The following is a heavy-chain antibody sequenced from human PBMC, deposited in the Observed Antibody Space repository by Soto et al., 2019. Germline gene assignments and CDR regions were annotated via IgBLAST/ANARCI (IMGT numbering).Heavy chain of an antibody. CDR3: ARVTGYYDFWSGYYSHYYYYGMDV. CDR1: GESFSGYY. D-gene: IGHD3-3*01. Sequence: SETLSLTCAVYGESFSGYYWSWIRQPPGKGLEWIGEINHSGSTNYNPSLKSRVTISVDTSKNQFSLKLSSVTAADTAVYYCARVTGYYDFWSGYYSHYYYYGMDVWGQGTTVTVSS. V-gene: IGHV4-34*01. J-gene: IGHJ6*02. CDR2: INHSGST.